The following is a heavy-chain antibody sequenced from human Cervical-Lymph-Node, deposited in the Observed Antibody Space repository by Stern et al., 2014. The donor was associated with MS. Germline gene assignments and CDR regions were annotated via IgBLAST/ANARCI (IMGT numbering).Heavy chain of an antibody. Sequence: VQLVQSGAEVNQPGASVKVSCKASGYTLSEISMHWLRQAPGKGLEWMGGFDAEHGKARIAPNFQGRVTMAEDRSTDTAYRELSSLRSEHTAVYYCATHRGRVTYSYGMDVWGQGTTVTVSS. CDR2: FDAEHGKA. CDR1: GYTLSEIS. CDR3: ATHRGRVTYSYGMDV. V-gene: IGHV1-24*01. D-gene: IGHD2-21*02. J-gene: IGHJ6*02.